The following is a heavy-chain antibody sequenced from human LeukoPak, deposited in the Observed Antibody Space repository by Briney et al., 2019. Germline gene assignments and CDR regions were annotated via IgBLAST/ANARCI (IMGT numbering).Heavy chain of an antibody. Sequence: PGGSLRLSCAVSGFSFSSYGINWVRQAPGKGLEWVSFISSGSNYIYYAGSVKGRFTISRDNAMNSLYLQMNSLRAEDTAVYYCARAGDNTTMVTQWGQGTLVTVSS. J-gene: IGHJ4*02. CDR2: ISSGSNYI. CDR3: ARAGDNTTMVTQ. V-gene: IGHV3-21*01. D-gene: IGHD5-18*01. CDR1: GFSFSSYG.